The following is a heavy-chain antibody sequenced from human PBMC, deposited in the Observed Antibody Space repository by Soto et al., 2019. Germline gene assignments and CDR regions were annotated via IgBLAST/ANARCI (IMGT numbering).Heavy chain of an antibody. CDR2: IIPIFGTA. V-gene: IGHV1-69*13. CDR1: GWTFSSYA. CDR3: ARDYYDSSGYYSPDAFDI. J-gene: IGHJ3*02. D-gene: IGHD3-22*01. Sequence: GASVKVSCKASGWTFSSYAISWVRQAPGQGLEWMGGIIPIFGTANYAQKFQGRVTITADESTSTAYMELSSLRSEDTAVYYCARDYYDSSGYYSPDAFDIWGQGTMVTVSS.